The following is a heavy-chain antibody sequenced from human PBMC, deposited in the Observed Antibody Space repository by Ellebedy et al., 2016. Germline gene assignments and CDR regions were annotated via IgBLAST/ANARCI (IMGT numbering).Heavy chain of an antibody. D-gene: IGHD3-10*01. CDR1: GFTFSDYY. J-gene: IGHJ4*02. CDR3: ARSGRAIRSDFDY. V-gene: IGHV3-11*01. Sequence: GGSLRLXXAASGFTFSDYYMSWIRQAPGKGLEWVSYISSSGSTIYYADSVKGRFTISRVNAKNSLYLQMNSLRAEDTAIYYCARSGRAIRSDFDYWGQGTLVTVSS. CDR2: ISSSGSTI.